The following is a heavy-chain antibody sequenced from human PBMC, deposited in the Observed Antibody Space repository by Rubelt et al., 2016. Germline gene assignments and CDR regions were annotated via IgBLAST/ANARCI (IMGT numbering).Heavy chain of an antibody. V-gene: IGHV4-34*01. CDR1: GDPFSGYY. CDR2: INQSGST. Sequence: QVQLQESGPGLVKPSETLSLTCVVYGDPFSGYYWSWIRQSPGKGLEWIGEINQSGSTNYNLSLKSRVTISVDTSKNQFSLKLNSVTAADTAVYYCARGRAPRHHSFYYYGMDVWGQGTTVTVSS. CDR3: ARGRAPRHHSFYYYGMDV. D-gene: IGHD1-14*01. J-gene: IGHJ6*02.